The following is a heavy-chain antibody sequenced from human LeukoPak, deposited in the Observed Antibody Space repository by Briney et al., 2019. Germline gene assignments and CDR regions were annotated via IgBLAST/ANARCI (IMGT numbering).Heavy chain of an antibody. CDR3: ARHAGNHSGDFFDY. Sequence: SETLSLTCTVSDGSITNYYWSWLRQPPGKGLEWVAYSHYSKTTTYHPSLRSRATVSVDASKNQFSLKFSAVTAADAAVYYCARHAGNHSGDFFDYWGQGTLVTVSS. J-gene: IGHJ4*02. D-gene: IGHD4-17*01. CDR1: DGSITNYY. CDR2: SHYSKTT. V-gene: IGHV4-59*08.